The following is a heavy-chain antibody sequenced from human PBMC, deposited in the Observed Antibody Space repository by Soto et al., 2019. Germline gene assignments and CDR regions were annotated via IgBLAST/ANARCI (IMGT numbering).Heavy chain of an antibody. CDR2: ISAYNGNT. D-gene: IGHD3-3*01. V-gene: IGHV1-18*01. CDR1: GYTFTSYG. J-gene: IGHJ6*02. Sequence: GASVKVSCKAPGYTFTSYGISWVRQAPGQGLEWMGWISAYNGNTNYAQKLQGRVTMTTDTSTSTAYMELRSLRSDDTAVYYCARGLGYYDFWSGYVGALDGMDVWGQGTTVTVSS. CDR3: ARGLGYYDFWSGYVGALDGMDV.